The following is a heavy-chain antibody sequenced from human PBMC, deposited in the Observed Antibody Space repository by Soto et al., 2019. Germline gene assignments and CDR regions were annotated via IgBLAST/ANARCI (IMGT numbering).Heavy chain of an antibody. CDR3: ANDPSVGATTSAPLY. D-gene: IGHD1-26*01. Sequence: PGGSLRLSCAASGLTFRSYWMHWVRQAPGKGLEWVAVISYDGSNKYYADSVKGRFTISRDNSKNTLYLQMNSLRAEDTAVYYCANDPSVGATTSAPLYWGQGTLVTVSS. CDR1: GLTFRSYW. J-gene: IGHJ4*02. V-gene: IGHV3-30*18. CDR2: ISYDGSNK.